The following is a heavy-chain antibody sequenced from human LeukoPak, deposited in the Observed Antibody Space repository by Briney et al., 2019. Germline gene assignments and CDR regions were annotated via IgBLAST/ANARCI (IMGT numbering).Heavy chain of an antibody. Sequence: SETLSLTCTVSGGSISSYYWSWIRQPPGKGLEWIGYIYYSGSTNYNPSLKSRVTISVDKSKNQFSLKLSSVTAADTAVYYCARVPGSWSLDYWGQGTLVTVSS. CDR3: ARVPGSWSLDY. V-gene: IGHV4-59*12. CDR1: GGSISSYY. J-gene: IGHJ4*02. CDR2: IYYSGST. D-gene: IGHD2-15*01.